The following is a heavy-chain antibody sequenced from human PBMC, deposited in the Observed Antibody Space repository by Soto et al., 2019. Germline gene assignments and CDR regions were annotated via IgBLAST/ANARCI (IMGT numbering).Heavy chain of an antibody. J-gene: IGHJ5*02. V-gene: IGHV3-74*01. CDR1: GFTFSSYW. CDR3: ARDPLRGTYYYDSSGYLNWFDP. CDR2: INSDGSST. D-gene: IGHD3-22*01. Sequence: GGSLRLSCAASGFTFSSYWMHWVRQAPGKGLVWVSRINSDGSSTSYADSVKGRFTISRDNAKNTLYLQMNSLRAEDTAVYYCARDPLRGTYYYDSSGYLNWFDPWGQGTLVTVSS.